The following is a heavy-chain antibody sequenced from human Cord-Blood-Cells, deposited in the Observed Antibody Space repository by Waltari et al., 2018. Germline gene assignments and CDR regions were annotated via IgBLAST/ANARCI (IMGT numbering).Heavy chain of an antibody. V-gene: IGHV1-2*02. J-gene: IGHJ2*01. Sequence: QVQLVQSGAEVKKPGASVKVSFKASGYTFTGYYMHWVRQAPGQGLEWMGGINPNSGGTNYAQKFQGRVTMTRDTSISTAYRELSRLRSDDTAVYYCARSMGGDYTVWYFDLWGRGTLVTVSS. CDR3: ARSMGGDYTVWYFDL. CDR2: INPNSGGT. D-gene: IGHD2-21*01. CDR1: GYTFTGYY.